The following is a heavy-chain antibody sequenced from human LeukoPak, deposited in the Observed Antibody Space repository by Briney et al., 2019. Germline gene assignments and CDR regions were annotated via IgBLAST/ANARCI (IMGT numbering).Heavy chain of an antibody. CDR2: IYYSGST. CDR1: GGSISSSSYY. J-gene: IGHJ3*02. V-gene: IGHV4-39*02. D-gene: IGHD3-10*01. Sequence: PSETLSLTCTVSGGSISSSSYYWGWIRQPPGKRLEWIGSIYYSGSTYYNPSLKSRVTISVDTSKNQFSLKLSSVTTADTAVYYCAREKGASSGSLFLVAFDIWGQGTMVTVSS. CDR3: AREKGASSGSLFLVAFDI.